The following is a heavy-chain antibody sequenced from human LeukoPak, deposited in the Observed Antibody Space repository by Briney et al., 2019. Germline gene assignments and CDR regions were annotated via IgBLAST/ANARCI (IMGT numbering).Heavy chain of an antibody. V-gene: IGHV3-13*01. CDR3: ARAEQWLGSFDY. J-gene: IGHJ4*02. CDR1: GFTLSSYD. Sequence: GGSLRLSCAASGFTLSSYDMHWVRQATGKGLEWVSAIGTAGDTYYPGSAKGRFTISRENAKNSLYLQMNSLRAGDTAVYYCARAEQWLGSFDYWGQGTLVTVSS. D-gene: IGHD6-19*01. CDR2: IGTAGDT.